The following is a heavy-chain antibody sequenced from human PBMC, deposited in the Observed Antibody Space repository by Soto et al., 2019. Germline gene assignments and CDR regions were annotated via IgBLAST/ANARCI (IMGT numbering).Heavy chain of an antibody. Sequence: PGGSLRLSCAASGFTFSNYAMSWVRQAPGKGLEWVSTISGSGGNTFYVDSVKGRFTISRDNSKSTLFLQMDSLRVEDTAVYYCAKKYYDIVTGYQTFDYWGQGTLVTVSS. CDR2: ISGSGGNT. CDR3: AKKYYDIVTGYQTFDY. J-gene: IGHJ4*02. V-gene: IGHV3-23*01. CDR1: GFTFSNYA. D-gene: IGHD3-9*01.